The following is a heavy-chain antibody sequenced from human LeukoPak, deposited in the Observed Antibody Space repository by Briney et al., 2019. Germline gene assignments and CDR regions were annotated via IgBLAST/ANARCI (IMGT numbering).Heavy chain of an antibody. D-gene: IGHD6-19*01. CDR1: VFTFSTYS. Sequence: PGGSLRLSCSASVFTFSTYSMNWVRQAPGKGLEWVSSISTGSTYIFYGDSVKGRFTISRDNADNSLYLQMNSLRSEDTAVYYCARTRDSSGCFDLWGQRTLVTVSS. J-gene: IGHJ5*02. CDR2: ISTGSTYI. CDR3: ARTRDSSGCFDL. V-gene: IGHV3-21*01.